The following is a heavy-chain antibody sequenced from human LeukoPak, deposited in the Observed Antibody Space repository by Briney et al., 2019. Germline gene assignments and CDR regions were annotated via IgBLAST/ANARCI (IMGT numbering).Heavy chain of an antibody. CDR2: IRYDGSNK. CDR1: GFTFSSYG. J-gene: IGHJ4*02. V-gene: IGHV3-30*02. Sequence: GGSLRLSCAASGFTFSSYGMHWVRQAPGKGLEWVAFIRYDGSNKYYADSVKGRFTISRDNSKNTLYLQMNSLRAEDTAVYYCANCYSGSYDLDYWGQGTLVTVSS. D-gene: IGHD1-26*01. CDR3: ANCYSGSYDLDY.